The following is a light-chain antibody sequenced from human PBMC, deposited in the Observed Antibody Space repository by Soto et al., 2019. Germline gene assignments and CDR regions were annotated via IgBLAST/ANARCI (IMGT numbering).Light chain of an antibody. CDR3: SSYAGSSTLV. CDR1: TSDVGGYNL. J-gene: IGLJ3*02. Sequence: QSVLTQPPSASGSPGQSVTISCTGTTSDVGGYNLGSWYQQHPGKAPKVGIYEDTKRPSGVSDHFSGSKSGNTASLTISGLQAVDEADYYCSSYAGSSTLVFGGGTKGTVL. CDR2: EDT. V-gene: IGLV2-23*01.